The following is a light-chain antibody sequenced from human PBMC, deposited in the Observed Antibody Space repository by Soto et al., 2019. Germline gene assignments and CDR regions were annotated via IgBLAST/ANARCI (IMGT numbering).Light chain of an antibody. CDR3: QSYDSSLSGLL. Sequence: QSVLTKPPSVSGAPGQRVTISCTGSSSNIGAGYDVHWYQQLPGTAPKLLIYGNSNRPSGVPDRFSGSKSGTSASLAITGLQAEDEADYYCQSYDSSLSGLLFGGGTKVTVL. CDR1: SSNIGAGYD. J-gene: IGLJ3*02. V-gene: IGLV1-40*01. CDR2: GNS.